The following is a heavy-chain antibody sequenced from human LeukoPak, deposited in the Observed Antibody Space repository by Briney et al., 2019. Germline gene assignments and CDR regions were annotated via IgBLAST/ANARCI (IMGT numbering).Heavy chain of an antibody. J-gene: IGHJ4*02. CDR2: ISAYNGNT. D-gene: IGHD6-13*01. CDR3: ARDKLAAGTDY. CDR1: GYSFTSYW. Sequence: GESLKISCKGSGYSFTSYWIGWVRQAPGQGLEWMGWISAYNGNTNYAQKLQGRATMTTDTSTGTAYMELRSLRSDDTAVYYCARDKLAAGTDYWGQGTLVTVSS. V-gene: IGHV1-18*04.